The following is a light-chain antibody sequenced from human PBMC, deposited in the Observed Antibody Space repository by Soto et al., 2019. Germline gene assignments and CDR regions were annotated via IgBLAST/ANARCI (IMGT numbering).Light chain of an antibody. Sequence: EVVLTQSQTTLSLSPGDRATLSCRASQSVSSYLAWYQQKPGQAPRLLIYDASKRATGIPARFSGSGSGTDFTLTISSLEPEDFAVYYCQQRSIWVTFGGGTKVEIK. J-gene: IGKJ4*01. CDR3: QQRSIWVT. CDR1: QSVSSY. CDR2: DAS. V-gene: IGKV3-11*01.